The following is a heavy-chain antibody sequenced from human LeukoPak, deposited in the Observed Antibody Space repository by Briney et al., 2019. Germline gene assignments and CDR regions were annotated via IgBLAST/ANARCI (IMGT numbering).Heavy chain of an antibody. D-gene: IGHD3-3*01. CDR1: GVSFSGYA. Sequence: GGSLRLSCAVSGVSFSGYAMHWVRQAPGKGLEWVGLIKYDASDEYYADSVKGRFTISRDDSRNTLYLQMTSLRAEDTAVYYCAKVASNYDFWSGSANWGQGTLVTVSS. CDR3: AKVASNYDFWSGSAN. CDR2: IKYDASDE. V-gene: IGHV3-30*02. J-gene: IGHJ4*02.